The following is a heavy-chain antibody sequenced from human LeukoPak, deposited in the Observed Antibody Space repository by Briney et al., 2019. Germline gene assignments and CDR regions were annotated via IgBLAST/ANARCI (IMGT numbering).Heavy chain of an antibody. J-gene: IGHJ6*02. D-gene: IGHD2-2*01. CDR1: GFTFSSYA. V-gene: IGHV3-23*01. CDR2: ISGSDTST. CDR3: AKGLSTSCYSAMDV. Sequence: GGSLRLSCAASGFTFSSYAMTWVRQAPGKGLEWVSVISGSDTSTYYADSVRGRFTISRDNSKNTLYPQMNSLRAEDTAVYHCAKGLSTSCYSAMDVWGQGTTLTVSS.